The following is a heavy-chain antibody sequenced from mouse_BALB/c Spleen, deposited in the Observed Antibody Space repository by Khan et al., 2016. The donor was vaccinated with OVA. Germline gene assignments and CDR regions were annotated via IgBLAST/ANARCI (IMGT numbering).Heavy chain of an antibody. D-gene: IGHD2-13*01. CDR1: GYTFTSYY. Sequence: QVQLQQPGAELVKPGTSVKLSCKASGYTFTSYYIYWVKKRPGQGLEWIGGINPSDGGTIFNEKFKSKATLTVDKSSSTAYMQLSSLTSEDSAVYYCTRSAYGDPFAYWGQGTLVTVSA. CDR3: TRSAYGDPFAY. J-gene: IGHJ3*01. V-gene: IGHV1S81*02. CDR2: INPSDGGT.